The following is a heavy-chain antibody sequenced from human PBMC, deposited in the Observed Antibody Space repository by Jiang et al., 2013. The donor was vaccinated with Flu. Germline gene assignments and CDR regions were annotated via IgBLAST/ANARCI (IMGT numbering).Heavy chain of an antibody. CDR3: ARREVRHFDY. CDR1: GYTFTNHA. V-gene: IGHV1-3*04. Sequence: GAEVKKPGASVKVSCKASGYTFTNHAIHWVRQAPGQRLEWMGWINTGNGNTKYSQKFQGRVTLTRDTSANTAYVELSSLTFEDTAVYYCARREVRHFDYVGPGNPG. CDR2: INTGNGNT. J-gene: IGHJ4*02. D-gene: IGHD1-26*01.